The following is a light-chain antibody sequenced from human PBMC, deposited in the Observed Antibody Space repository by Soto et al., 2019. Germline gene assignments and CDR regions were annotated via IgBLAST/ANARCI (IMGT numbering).Light chain of an antibody. V-gene: IGKV3-15*01. Sequence: EIVMTQSPATLSVSPGERATLSCRASQSVSSNLAWYQQKPGQAPRLLIYGASTRATGIPARFSGSGSGTEFTLTISRLEPEDFAVYFCHQYGSSPWTFGQGTKVEV. CDR1: QSVSSN. CDR3: HQYGSSPWT. J-gene: IGKJ1*01. CDR2: GAS.